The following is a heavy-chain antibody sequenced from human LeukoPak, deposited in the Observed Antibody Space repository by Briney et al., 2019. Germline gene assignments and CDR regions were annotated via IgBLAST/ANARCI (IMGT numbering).Heavy chain of an antibody. CDR3: ARRITMVRGVRHFDY. Sequence: PGGSLRLSCAASGFTFSSYAMSWVRQAPGKGLEWVSAISGSGGSTYYADSVKGRFTISRDNSKNTLYLQMNSLRAEDTAVYHCARRITMVRGVRHFDYWGQGTLVTVSS. J-gene: IGHJ4*02. CDR2: ISGSGGST. CDR1: GFTFSSYA. D-gene: IGHD3-10*01. V-gene: IGHV3-23*01.